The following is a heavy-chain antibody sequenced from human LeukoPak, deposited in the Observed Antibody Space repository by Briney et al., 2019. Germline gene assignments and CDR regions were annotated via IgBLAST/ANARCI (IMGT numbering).Heavy chain of an antibody. J-gene: IGHJ3*02. Sequence: PGGSLRLSCAASGFTFSSYEVNWVRQAPGKGLEWVSYISSSGSTIYYADSVKGRFTISRGNAKNSLYLQMNSLRAEDTAVYYCARSSGDAFDIWGQGTMVTVSS. V-gene: IGHV3-48*03. CDR2: ISSSGSTI. D-gene: IGHD6-25*01. CDR3: ARSSGDAFDI. CDR1: GFTFSSYE.